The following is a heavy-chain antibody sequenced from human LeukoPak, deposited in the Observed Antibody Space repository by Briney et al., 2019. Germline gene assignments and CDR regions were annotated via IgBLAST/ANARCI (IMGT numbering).Heavy chain of an antibody. J-gene: IGHJ4*02. V-gene: IGHV3-23*01. CDR3: AKGSGWYV. CDR2: ISGSGGST. Sequence: GGSLRLSCVASGFTFSSSSMSWVRQAPGKGLEWVSVISGSGGSTDYADSVKGRFTISRDNSKNTLYLQMNSLRVEDTAVYYCAKGSGWYVWGQGTLVTVSS. CDR1: GFTFSSSS. D-gene: IGHD6-19*01.